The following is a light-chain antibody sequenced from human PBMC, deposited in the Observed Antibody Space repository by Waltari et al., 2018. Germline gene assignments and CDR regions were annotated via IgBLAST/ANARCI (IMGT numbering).Light chain of an antibody. CDR1: KLGDKY. CDR3: QAWDSSTAV. V-gene: IGLV3-1*01. CDR2: QDT. J-gene: IGLJ2*01. Sequence: SYELTQPPSVSVSPGQTATITCSGDKLGDKYACWYQQKPGQSPLLVIYQDTKRPSGIPGRFSGSNSGNTATLTISGTQAVDEADYYCQAWDSSTAVFGGGTELTV.